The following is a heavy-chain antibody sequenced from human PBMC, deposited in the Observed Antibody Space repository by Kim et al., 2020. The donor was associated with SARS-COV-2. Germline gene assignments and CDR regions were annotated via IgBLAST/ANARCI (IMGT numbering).Heavy chain of an antibody. CDR1: GFTFSDYY. CDR3: ARDYYYDSSGYSPHDAFDI. D-gene: IGHD3-22*01. V-gene: IGHV3-11*01. Sequence: GGSLRLSCAASGFTFSDYYMSWIHQAPGKGLEWVSYISSSGSTIYYADSVKGRFTISRDNAKNSLYLQMNSLRAEDTAVYYCARDYYYDSSGYSPHDAFDIWGQGTMVTVSS. CDR2: ISSSGSTI. J-gene: IGHJ3*02.